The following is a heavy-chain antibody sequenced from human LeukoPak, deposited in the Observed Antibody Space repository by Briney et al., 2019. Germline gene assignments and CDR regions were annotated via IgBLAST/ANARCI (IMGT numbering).Heavy chain of an antibody. CDR1: GYTFTGYY. Sequence: GASVKVSCKASGYTFTGYYMHWVRQAPGQGLEWMGWINPNSGGTNYAQKFQGRVTMTRDTSISTAYMELSRLRSDDTAVYYCARGRSRIAAAGTSTVPHILIEWGQGTLVTVSS. V-gene: IGHV1-2*02. J-gene: IGHJ4*02. CDR2: INPNSGGT. CDR3: ARGRSRIAAAGTSTVPHILIE. D-gene: IGHD6-13*01.